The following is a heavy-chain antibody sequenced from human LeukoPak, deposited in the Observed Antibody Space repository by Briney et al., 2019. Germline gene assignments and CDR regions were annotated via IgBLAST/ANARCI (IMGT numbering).Heavy chain of an antibody. CDR1: GFTFSGFA. Sequence: PGGSLRLSCAASGFTFSGFAMSWVRRTPGKGLEWVSGISGSGDNTLYADSVKGRFTISRDNSKNTLYLQMNSLRPEDTAVYFCAKRGVVIRVILVGFHKEAYYFDSWGQGVLVTVSS. CDR2: ISGSGDNT. J-gene: IGHJ4*02. CDR3: AKRGVVIRVILVGFHKEAYYFDS. V-gene: IGHV3-23*01. D-gene: IGHD3-22*01.